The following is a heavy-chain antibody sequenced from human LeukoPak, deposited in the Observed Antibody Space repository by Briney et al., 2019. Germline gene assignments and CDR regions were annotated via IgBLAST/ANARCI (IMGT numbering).Heavy chain of an antibody. V-gene: IGHV6-1*01. CDR1: GDSVSSNSAA. CDR2: TYYRSKWYN. CDR3: ASHPERRVLGVDYYYGMDV. Sequence: SQTLSLTCAISGDSVSSNSAAWNWIRQSPSRGLEWLGRTYYRSKWYNDYAVSVKSRITINPDTSKNQFSLQLNSVTPEDTAVYYCASHPERRVLGVDYYYGMDVWGQGTTVTVSS. J-gene: IGHJ6*02. D-gene: IGHD1-1*01.